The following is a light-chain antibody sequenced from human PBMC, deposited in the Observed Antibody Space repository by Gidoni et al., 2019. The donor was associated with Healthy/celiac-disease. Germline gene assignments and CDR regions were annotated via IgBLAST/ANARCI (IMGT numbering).Light chain of an antibody. V-gene: IGKV3-15*01. CDR1: QSVSSN. Sequence: EIVMTQSPATLSVSPGERATLYCRASQSVSSNLAWYQQKPGQAPRLLIYGAPTRATGIPARFSGSGSGTEFTLTISSLQSEDFAVYYCQQYNNWGTFGGGTKVEIK. J-gene: IGKJ4*01. CDR2: GAP. CDR3: QQYNNWGT.